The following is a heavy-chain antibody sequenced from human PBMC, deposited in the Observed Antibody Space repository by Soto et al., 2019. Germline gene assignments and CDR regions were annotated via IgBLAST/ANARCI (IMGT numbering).Heavy chain of an antibody. V-gene: IGHV3-30*18. CDR3: ANDRGSSWYDAHVTSYGMDV. CDR1: GFPFSSYG. CDR2: ISYAGSSQ. Sequence: HVPLVESGGGVVQPGGSLRLSSAASGFPFSSYGLHWVRQAPGQGLALVPVISYAGSSQYYADSVKGRFTISRDNSKNTLYLQMQSLRAEDTDVYYCANDRGSSWYDAHVTSYGMDVWGQGTTVTVSS. J-gene: IGHJ6*02. D-gene: IGHD6-13*01.